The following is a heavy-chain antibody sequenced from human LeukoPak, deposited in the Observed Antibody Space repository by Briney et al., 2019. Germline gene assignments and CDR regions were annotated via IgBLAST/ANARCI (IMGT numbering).Heavy chain of an antibody. V-gene: IGHV4-39*07. CDR2: IYYSGST. D-gene: IGHD3-3*01. CDR3: AGGEWFLEAFDI. Sequence: SETLSLTCTVSGGSISSSSYYWGWIRQPPGEGLEWIGSIYYSGSTYYNPSLKSRVTISVDTSKNQFSLKLSSVTAADTAVYYCAGGEWFLEAFDIWGQGTMVTVSS. CDR1: GGSISSSSYY. J-gene: IGHJ3*02.